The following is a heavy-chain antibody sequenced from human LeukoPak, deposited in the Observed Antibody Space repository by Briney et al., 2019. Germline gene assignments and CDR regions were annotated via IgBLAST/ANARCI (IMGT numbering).Heavy chain of an antibody. D-gene: IGHD3-22*01. CDR3: ARRQVYYDSSGHFN. CDR2: IYHSGST. Sequence: SETLSLTCTVSGYSISSGYYWGWIRQPPGKGLEWIGSIYHSGSTYYNPPLKSRVTISVDTSKNQFSLKLSSVTAADTAVYYCARRQVYYDSSGHFNWGQGTLVTVSS. J-gene: IGHJ4*02. V-gene: IGHV4-38-2*02. CDR1: GYSISSGYY.